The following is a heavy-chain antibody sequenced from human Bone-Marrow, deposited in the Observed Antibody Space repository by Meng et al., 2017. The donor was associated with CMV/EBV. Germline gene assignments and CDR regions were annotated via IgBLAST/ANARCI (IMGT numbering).Heavy chain of an antibody. Sequence: GGSLRLSCAASGFTFSSYTMNWVRQTPGKGLEWVSYISSSSTSIYYLGSVEGRFTISRDNAKNALYLQMNSLRAEDTAVYYCARAFYYGFTGSDAFDIWGQGTKVTVSS. CDR3: ARAFYYGFTGSDAFDI. J-gene: IGHJ3*02. D-gene: IGHD2-8*02. V-gene: IGHV3-48*04. CDR1: GFTFSSYT. CDR2: ISSSSTSI.